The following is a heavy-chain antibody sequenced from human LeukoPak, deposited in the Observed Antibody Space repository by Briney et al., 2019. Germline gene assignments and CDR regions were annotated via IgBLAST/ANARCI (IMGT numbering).Heavy chain of an antibody. CDR2: INQDGSEK. CDR1: RFTFSGDW. Sequence: GGALRLSCAASRFTFSGDWMSWVRQAPRTGREWVAHINQDGSEKNHVDSVEGRFTLSRDNAQNSLYLQMNSLRDEDTGVYYCARDRSWYDYWGQGTRVSV. V-gene: IGHV3-7*05. D-gene: IGHD6-13*01. CDR3: ARDRSWYDY. J-gene: IGHJ4*02.